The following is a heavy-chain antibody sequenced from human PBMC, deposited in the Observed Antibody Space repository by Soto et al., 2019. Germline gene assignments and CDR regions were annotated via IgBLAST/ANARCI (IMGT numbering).Heavy chain of an antibody. J-gene: IGHJ4*02. D-gene: IGHD3-3*01. V-gene: IGHV3-30-3*01. CDR2: ISYDGSNK. Sequence: QVQLVESGGGVVQPGRSLRLSCAASGFTFSSYAMHWVRQAPGKGLEWVAVISYDGSNKYYADSVKGRFTISRDNSKNTLYLQMNSLRAEDTAVYYCARSSYDFWSGYSPFDYWGQGTLVTVSS. CDR1: GFTFSSYA. CDR3: ARSSYDFWSGYSPFDY.